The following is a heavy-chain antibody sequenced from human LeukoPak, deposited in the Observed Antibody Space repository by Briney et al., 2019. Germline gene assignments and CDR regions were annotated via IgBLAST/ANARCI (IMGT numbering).Heavy chain of an antibody. CDR1: GFTFGDYA. D-gene: IGHD1-1*01. CDR3: AKVVGTSGWYFDY. J-gene: IGHJ4*02. Sequence: PGRSLRLSCTASGFTFGDYAMSWVRPAPGKGLELVSGITGRSTYYADSVKGRFTISRDISKNTLYVQMNSLRAEDTAVYYCAKVVGTSGWYFDYWGQGTLVTVSS. CDR2: ITGRST. V-gene: IGHV3-23*01.